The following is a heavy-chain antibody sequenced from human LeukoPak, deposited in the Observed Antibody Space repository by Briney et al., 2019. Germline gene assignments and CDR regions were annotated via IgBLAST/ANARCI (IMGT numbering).Heavy chain of an antibody. D-gene: IGHD6-19*01. J-gene: IGHJ6*02. CDR2: IWYDGSNK. CDR1: GFTFSSYG. CDR3: AKGIAVADYGMDV. V-gene: IGHV3-33*06. Sequence: GGSLRLSCAASGFTFSSYGMHWVRQAPGKGLEWVAVIWYDGSNKYYADSVKGRFTISRDNSKNTLYLQMNSLRAEDTAVYYCAKGIAVADYGMDVWGQGTTVTVSS.